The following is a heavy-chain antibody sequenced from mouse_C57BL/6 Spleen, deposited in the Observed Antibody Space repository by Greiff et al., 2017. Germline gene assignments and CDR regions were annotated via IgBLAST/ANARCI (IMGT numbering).Heavy chain of an antibody. D-gene: IGHD1-1*01. Sequence: VQLQQSGPELVKPGASVKISCKASGYAFSSSWMNWVKQRPGTGLEWIGRIYPGDGDTNSNGKFKGKATLTADKSSSTAYMQLSSLTSEDSAVYFCARGDYGSSWYFDVWGTGTTVTVSS. CDR3: ARGDYGSSWYFDV. CDR1: GYAFSSSW. CDR2: IYPGDGDT. J-gene: IGHJ1*03. V-gene: IGHV1-82*01.